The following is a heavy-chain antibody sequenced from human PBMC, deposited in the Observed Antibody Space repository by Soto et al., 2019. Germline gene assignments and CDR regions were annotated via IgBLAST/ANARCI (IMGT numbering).Heavy chain of an antibody. CDR2: IYYSGST. CDR3: AREKQWTPYYYDSSGPSDAFDI. Sequence: SETLSLTCTVPGGSISSYYWSWIRQPPGKGLEWIGYIYYSGSTNYNPSLKSRVTISVDTSKNQFSLKLSSVTAADTAVYYCAREKQWTPYYYDSSGPSDAFDIWGQGTMVTVSS. D-gene: IGHD3-22*01. J-gene: IGHJ3*02. CDR1: GGSISSYY. V-gene: IGHV4-59*01.